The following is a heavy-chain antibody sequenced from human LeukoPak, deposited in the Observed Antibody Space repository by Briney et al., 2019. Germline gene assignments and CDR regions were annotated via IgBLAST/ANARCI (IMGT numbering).Heavy chain of an antibody. V-gene: IGHV4-59*01. CDR2: IYYSGST. CDR1: GGSISSYY. J-gene: IGHJ6*03. Sequence: TSETLSLTCTVSGGSISSYYWSWIRQPPGKGLEWIGYIYYSGSTNYNPSLKSRVTISVDTSKNQFSLKLSSVTAADTAVYYCARAVATSTYYYYYYMDVWGKGTTVTIPS. CDR3: ARAVATSTYYYYYYMDV. D-gene: IGHD5-12*01.